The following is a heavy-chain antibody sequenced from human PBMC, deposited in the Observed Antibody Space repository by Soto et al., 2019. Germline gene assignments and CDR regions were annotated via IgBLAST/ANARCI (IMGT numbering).Heavy chain of an antibody. J-gene: IGHJ4*02. CDR2: IIPIFGTA. V-gene: IGHV1-69*06. CDR3: ARGKYYYDVSGNFDY. Sequence: GASVKVSCKASGGTISSYAISWVRQAPGQGLEWMGGIIPIFGTANYAQKFQGRVTITADKFTSTAYMELSSLRSEDTAMYYCARGKYYYDVSGNFDYWGQGTLVTVSS. D-gene: IGHD3-22*01. CDR1: GGTISSYA.